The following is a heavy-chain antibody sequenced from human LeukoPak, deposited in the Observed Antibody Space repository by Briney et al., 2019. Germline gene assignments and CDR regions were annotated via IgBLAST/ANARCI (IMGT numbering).Heavy chain of an antibody. CDR3: AREVDYYDSSGSGWFDP. Sequence: GGSLRLSCAASGFTFSDYYMSWIRQAPGKGLEWVSYISSSGSTIYYADSVKGRFTISRDNAKNSLYLQMNSLRAEDTAVYYCAREVDYYDSSGSGWFDPWGQGTLVTVSS. CDR1: GFTFSDYY. V-gene: IGHV3-11*04. J-gene: IGHJ5*02. CDR2: ISSSGSTI. D-gene: IGHD3-22*01.